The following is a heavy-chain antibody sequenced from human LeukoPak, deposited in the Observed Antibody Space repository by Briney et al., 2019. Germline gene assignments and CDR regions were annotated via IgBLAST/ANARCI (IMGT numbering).Heavy chain of an antibody. CDR2: ISGSGGRT. CDR1: GFTFSSYA. D-gene: IGHD3-9*01. Sequence: QPGGSLRLSCAASGFTFSSYAMTWVRQAPGKGLEWVSAISGSGGRTHYADSVKGRFTISRDNSKNTLYLQMNSLRAEDTAVYYCAKYREFDILTGYPNWFDPWGQGTLVIVSS. J-gene: IGHJ5*02. V-gene: IGHV3-23*01. CDR3: AKYREFDILTGYPNWFDP.